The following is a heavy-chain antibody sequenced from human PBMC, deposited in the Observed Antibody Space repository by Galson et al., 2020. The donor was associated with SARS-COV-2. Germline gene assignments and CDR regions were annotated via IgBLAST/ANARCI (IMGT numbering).Heavy chain of an antibody. Sequence: GGSLRLSCAASGFAFTKYVMPWVRQAPDKGLEWVSAISSNGINTYYADSVKGRFTIPRDNSKNTLDLQVDRLRAEDTAVYYCAKAASHPHATIVGLEKCDIFHYMDVWSKGTTVTGAS. CDR3: AKAASHPHATIVGLEKCDIFHYMDV. CDR2: ISSNGINT. CDR1: GFAFTKYV. V-gene: IGHV3-23*01. J-gene: IGHJ6*03. D-gene: IGHD3-3*02.